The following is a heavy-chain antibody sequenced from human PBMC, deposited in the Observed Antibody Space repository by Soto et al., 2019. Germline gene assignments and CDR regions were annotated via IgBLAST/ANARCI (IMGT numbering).Heavy chain of an antibody. V-gene: IGHV3-23*01. CDR3: ASRLDCSGGSCPFDY. CDR1: GFTLSNYA. D-gene: IGHD2-15*01. Sequence: GGSLRLSCAASGFTLSNYAMNWVRQAPGKGLECVSLIVGGGGSTYYADSVKGRFIISTDNSKNTVYLQMNSLRAEDTAVYYCASRLDCSGGSCPFDYWGQGILVTVSS. J-gene: IGHJ4*02. CDR2: IVGGGGST.